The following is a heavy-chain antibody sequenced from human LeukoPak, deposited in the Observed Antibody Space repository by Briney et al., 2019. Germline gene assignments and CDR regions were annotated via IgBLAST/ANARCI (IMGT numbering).Heavy chain of an antibody. J-gene: IGHJ3*02. Sequence: GASVKVSCKASGGTFSSYAISWVRQAPGQGLEWMGGIIPIFGTANYAQKFQGRVTITTDESTSTAYMELSSLRSEDTAVYYCARASLVVVPVVGALDIWGQGTMVTVSS. CDR2: IIPIFGTA. CDR3: ARASLVVVPVVGALDI. V-gene: IGHV1-69*05. D-gene: IGHD2-2*01. CDR1: GGTFSSYA.